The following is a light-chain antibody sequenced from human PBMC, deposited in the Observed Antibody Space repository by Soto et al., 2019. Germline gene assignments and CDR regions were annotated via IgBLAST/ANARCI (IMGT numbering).Light chain of an antibody. V-gene: IGKV3-15*01. CDR1: QSVSSN. CDR2: GAS. J-gene: IGKJ5*01. CDR3: QQYNNWPPT. Sequence: EIVMTQSPATLSVSPGERATLSCRASQSVSSNLAWYQQKPGQAPRPLIYGASTRATGIPARFSGSGSGTEFTLTISSLQSEDFAVYYCQQYNNWPPTCGQGTRLEIK.